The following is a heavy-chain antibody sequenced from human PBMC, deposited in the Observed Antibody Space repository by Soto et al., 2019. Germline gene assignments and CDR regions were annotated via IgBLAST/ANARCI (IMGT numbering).Heavy chain of an antibody. CDR1: GGTFSSYT. CDR2: IIPILGIA. CDR3: ASPLTYYYGSGSRDYYYYGMDV. Sequence: QVQLVQSGAEVKKPGSSVKVSCKASGGTFSSYTISWVRQAPGQGLEWMGRIIPILGIANYAQKFQGRVTITADKTTSTAYMELSSRRSEDTAVYYCASPLTYYYGSGSRDYYYYGMDVWGQGTTVTVSS. D-gene: IGHD3-10*01. J-gene: IGHJ6*02. V-gene: IGHV1-69*02.